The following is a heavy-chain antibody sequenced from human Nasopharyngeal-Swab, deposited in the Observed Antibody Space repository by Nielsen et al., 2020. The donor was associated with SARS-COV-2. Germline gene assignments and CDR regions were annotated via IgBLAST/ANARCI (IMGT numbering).Heavy chain of an antibody. CDR2: ISSSGSHK. D-gene: IGHD6-19*01. J-gene: IGHJ6*02. Sequence: LSLTCAASGFTFSTYNMNWVRQAPGKGLEWVSSISSSGSHKYYTDSVKGRFTISRDGAKSALYLQMTSLRAEDTAVYYCASSRYSSGWNYYYYGMDVWGQGTTVTVSS. CDR1: GFTFSTYN. CDR3: ASSRYSSGWNYYYYGMDV. V-gene: IGHV3-21*01.